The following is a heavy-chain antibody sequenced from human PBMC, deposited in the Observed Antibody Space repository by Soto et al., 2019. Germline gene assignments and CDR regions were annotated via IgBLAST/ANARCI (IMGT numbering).Heavy chain of an antibody. D-gene: IGHD2-2*03. CDR3: ARDNVDIFALRQKFSNYYYGIGI. V-gene: IGHV1-69*01. J-gene: IGHJ6*04. CDR1: GGTCKRDD. Sequence: SCMGRGGTCKRDDISVVGEAPKKGLEWMGGIIPIFGTANYAQKFQGRVTITADESTSTAYMELSSLRSEDTAVYYCARDNVDIFALRQKFSNYYYGIGILVKRTSVPGSS. CDR2: IIPIFGTA.